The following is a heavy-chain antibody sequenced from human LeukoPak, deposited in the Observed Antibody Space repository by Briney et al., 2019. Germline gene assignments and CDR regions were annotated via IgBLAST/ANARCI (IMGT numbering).Heavy chain of an antibody. CDR1: AFTFDLYG. CDR3: AELGITMIGGV. V-gene: IGHV3-20*04. CDR2: NNWNCGST. Sequence: GGPLTLPCAASAFTFDLYGMIWVPKAPEKGLEGVSGNNWNCGSTLYADSVKARFTISRDNAKNSLYLQMNTLSAEDTAVYFCAELGITMIGGVWGKGTTVTISS. D-gene: IGHD3-22*01. J-gene: IGHJ6*04.